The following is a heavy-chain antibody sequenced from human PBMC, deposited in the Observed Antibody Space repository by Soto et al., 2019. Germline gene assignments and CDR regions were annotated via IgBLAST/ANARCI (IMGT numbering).Heavy chain of an antibody. D-gene: IGHD6-13*01. CDR1: SGSISSSNW. CDR2: IYHSGST. V-gene: IGHV4-4*02. Sequence: PSETLSLTCAVSSGSISSSNWWSWVRQPPGKGLEWIGEIYHSGSTNYNPSLKSRVTISVDKSKNQFSLKLSSVTAADTAVYYCARCAIAAAGKRWFDPWGQGTLVTVSS. CDR3: ARCAIAAAGKRWFDP. J-gene: IGHJ5*02.